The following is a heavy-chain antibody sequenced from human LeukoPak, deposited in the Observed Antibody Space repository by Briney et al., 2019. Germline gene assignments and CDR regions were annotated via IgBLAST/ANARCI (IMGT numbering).Heavy chain of an antibody. Sequence: GGSLRLSCAASGFTFSSYSMNWARQAPGKGLEWVSFVSSSSSSIHYADSVKGRFTISRDNAKNSLYLQMNSLRAEDTAVYYCARGGSGDYSLFEYWGQGTLVTVCS. CDR1: GFTFSSYS. V-gene: IGHV3-48*04. CDR3: ARGGSGDYSLFEY. D-gene: IGHD3-22*01. CDR2: VSSSSSSI. J-gene: IGHJ4*02.